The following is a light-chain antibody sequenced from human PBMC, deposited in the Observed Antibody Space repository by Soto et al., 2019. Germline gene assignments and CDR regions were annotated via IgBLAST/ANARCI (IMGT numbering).Light chain of an antibody. J-gene: IGKJ2*01. CDR1: QSVSNY. CDR3: QQRSNGMYT. V-gene: IGKV3-11*01. Sequence: DIVLTQSPATLSLSPGERATLSCRASQSVSNYLAWYQQKPGQAPRLLIYDASNRATGIPARFTGSRSGTVFTLTISSLEPEDFAVYYCQQRSNGMYTLGQGTKLEIK. CDR2: DAS.